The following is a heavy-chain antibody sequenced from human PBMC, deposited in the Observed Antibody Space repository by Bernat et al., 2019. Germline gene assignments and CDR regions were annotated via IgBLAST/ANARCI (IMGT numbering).Heavy chain of an antibody. CDR3: RVVVAAISSEA. CDR2: IRSQANTYAT. V-gene: IGHV3-73*01. CDR1: GFMFSDST. J-gene: IGHJ5*02. D-gene: IGHD2-21*02. Sequence: EVHLVESGGGLVQPGGSLKVSCAASGFMFSDSTVHWVRQASGKGLEWVGRIRSQANTYATAYAASGKGRFTISRDDSENTAYLQMNSRKAEDTAVYYCRVVVAAISSEALGQGTLVTVSS.